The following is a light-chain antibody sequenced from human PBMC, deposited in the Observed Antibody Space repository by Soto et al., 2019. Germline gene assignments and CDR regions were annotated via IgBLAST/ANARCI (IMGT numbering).Light chain of an antibody. CDR2: GAS. J-gene: IGKJ2*01. CDR3: QQYDSWPPSYT. CDR1: QSVGSY. Sequence: EIVMTQSPATLSVSLGDRATLSCRASQSVGSYLAWYQQKPGQAPRLLIYGASTRATGIPARFSGSGSETDSTLTISSLQSEDFAVYYCQQYDSWPPSYTCGQGTKLEIK. V-gene: IGKV3-15*01.